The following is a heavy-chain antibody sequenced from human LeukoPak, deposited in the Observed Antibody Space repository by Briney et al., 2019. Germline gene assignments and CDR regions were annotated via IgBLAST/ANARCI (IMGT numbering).Heavy chain of an antibody. D-gene: IGHD3-22*01. CDR3: ARHFTYYYDSSGYPRDAFDV. CDR1: GDSISPYY. Sequence: SETLSLTCTVSGDSISPYYWSWIRQSPGKGLVWIGYIYYSGSTNYNPSLKSRVTISLDMSKNQFSLKLSSVTAADSALYYCARHFTYYYDSSGYPRDAFDVWGQGTTVTVSS. J-gene: IGHJ3*01. CDR2: IYYSGST. V-gene: IGHV4-59*08.